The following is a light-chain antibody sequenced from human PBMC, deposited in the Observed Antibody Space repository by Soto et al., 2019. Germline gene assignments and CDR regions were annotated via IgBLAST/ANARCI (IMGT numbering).Light chain of an antibody. CDR1: QSLLYNNTYNY. J-gene: IGKJ5*01. CDR2: FGS. V-gene: IGKV2-28*01. CDR3: MQALQSLT. Sequence: EIVMTQSPLTLPVTPGEPASISCRSSQSLLYNNTYNYLDWYVQKPVQSPQLLIYFGSNRAPGVPDRFSGSGSGTDFTLKINRVEAEEVGTYYCMQALQSLTFGQGTRLEIQ.